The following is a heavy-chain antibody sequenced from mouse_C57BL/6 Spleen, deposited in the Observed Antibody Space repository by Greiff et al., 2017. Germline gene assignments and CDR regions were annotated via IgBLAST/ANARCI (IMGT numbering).Heavy chain of an antibody. J-gene: IGHJ2*01. Sequence: VQLQQSGPELVKPGASVKISCKASGYSFTGYYMNWVKQSPEKSLEWIGEINPSTGGTTYNQKFKAKATLTVDKSSSTAYMQLKSQTSEDSAVYYCARSNYGSSFDYWGQGTTLTVSS. CDR2: INPSTGGT. CDR3: ARSNYGSSFDY. V-gene: IGHV1-42*01. CDR1: GYSFTGYY. D-gene: IGHD1-1*01.